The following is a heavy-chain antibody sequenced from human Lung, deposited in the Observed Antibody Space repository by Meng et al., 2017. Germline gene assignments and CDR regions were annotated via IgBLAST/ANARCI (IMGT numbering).Heavy chain of an antibody. CDR3: SGHIDY. V-gene: IGHV3-15*02. CDR1: GFYFNNAW. J-gene: IGHJ4*02. Sequence: LLVDCGGALVSPGGSLRRSLSAFGFYFNNAWMSWVRQAPGKGVEWVGRIKSNTDGGTAEYAAPVTGRFTISRDDSKNTVYLQMNSLKTEDTAVYYCSGHIDYWGQGTLVTVSS. CDR2: IKSNTDGGTA. D-gene: IGHD5-12*01.